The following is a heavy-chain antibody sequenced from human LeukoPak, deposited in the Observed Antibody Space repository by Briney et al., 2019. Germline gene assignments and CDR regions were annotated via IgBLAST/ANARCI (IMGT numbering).Heavy chain of an antibody. Sequence: GGSPRLSCAASGIAVIGNYMSWVRQPPGKGLEWVSFISINTDTFYAGSVRGRFTISRDSSRNTLFLQMNSLRDEDSAVYYCAIAQSWDELFDSWGQGTLVTVSS. V-gene: IGHV3-53*01. CDR3: AIAQSWDELFDS. CDR2: ISINTDT. D-gene: IGHD1-26*01. J-gene: IGHJ4*02. CDR1: GIAVIGNY.